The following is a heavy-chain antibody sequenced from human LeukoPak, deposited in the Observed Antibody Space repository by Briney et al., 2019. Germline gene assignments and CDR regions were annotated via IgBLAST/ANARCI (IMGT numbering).Heavy chain of an antibody. V-gene: IGHV3-30*18. D-gene: IGHD5-24*01. CDR2: ISYDGSNK. J-gene: IGHJ3*02. Sequence: PGRSLRLSCAASGFTFSSYDMHWVRQAPGKGLEWVAVISYDGSNKYYADSVKGRFTISRDNSKNTLYLQMNSLRAEDTAVYYCAKDQFSNKERRCLQRDHDAFDIWGQGTMVTVSS. CDR1: GFTFSSYD. CDR3: AKDQFSNKERRCLQRDHDAFDI.